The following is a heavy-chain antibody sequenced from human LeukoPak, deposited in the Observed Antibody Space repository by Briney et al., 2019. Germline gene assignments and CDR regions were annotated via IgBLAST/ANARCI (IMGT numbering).Heavy chain of an antibody. CDR3: AREGVGAHSLDY. CDR1: GGTFSGYA. Sequence: GASVKVSCKASGGTFSGYAISWVRQAPGQGLEWMGGIIPIFGTANYAQKFQGRVTITADKSTSTAYMELSSLRSEDTAVYYCAREGVGAHSLDYWGQGTLVTVSS. J-gene: IGHJ4*02. CDR2: IIPIFGTA. D-gene: IGHD1-26*01. V-gene: IGHV1-69*06.